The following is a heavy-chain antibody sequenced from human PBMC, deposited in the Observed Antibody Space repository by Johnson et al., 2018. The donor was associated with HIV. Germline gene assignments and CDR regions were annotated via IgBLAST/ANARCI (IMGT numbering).Heavy chain of an antibody. V-gene: IGHV3-74*02. Sequence: VQLVESGGGVVRPGGSLRLSCAASGFTFDDYGMSWVRQAPGKGLVWVSRINSDGSSTSYEDSVKGRFTIARDNAKHTLYLQMNTLRADDTAVYYCARVAADSSGYYRDAFDMWGQGTMVTVSS. CDR1: GFTFDDYG. J-gene: IGHJ3*02. CDR2: INSDGSST. D-gene: IGHD3-22*01. CDR3: ARVAADSSGYYRDAFDM.